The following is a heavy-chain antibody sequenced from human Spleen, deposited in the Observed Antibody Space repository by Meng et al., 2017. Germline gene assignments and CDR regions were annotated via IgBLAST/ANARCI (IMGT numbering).Heavy chain of an antibody. V-gene: IGHV4-31*03. Sequence: REPGPGLVKPSQTLSLTCTVSGGSISSGGYYWSWIRQHPGKGLEWIGYIYYSGSTYYNPSLKSRVTISVDTSKNQFSLKLSSVTAADTAVYYCARGVCSSSCYFHNWFDPWGQGTLVTVSS. J-gene: IGHJ5*02. CDR3: ARGVCSSSCYFHNWFDP. CDR2: IYYSGST. D-gene: IGHD6-13*01. CDR1: GGSISSGGYY.